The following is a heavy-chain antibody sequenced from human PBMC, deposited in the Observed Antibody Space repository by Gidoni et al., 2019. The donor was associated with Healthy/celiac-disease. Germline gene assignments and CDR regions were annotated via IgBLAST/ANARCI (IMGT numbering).Heavy chain of an antibody. V-gene: IGHV1-46*01. CDR1: GYTFTSYY. Sequence: QVQLVQSGAEVKKPGASVKFSCKASGYTFTSYYMHWVRQSPGQGLEWMGIINPSGGSTSYAQKFQGRVTMTRDTSTSTVYMELSSLRSEDTAVYYCARDGPILTGLYYYYGMDVWGQGTTVTVSS. J-gene: IGHJ6*02. D-gene: IGHD3-9*01. CDR2: INPSGGST. CDR3: ARDGPILTGLYYYYGMDV.